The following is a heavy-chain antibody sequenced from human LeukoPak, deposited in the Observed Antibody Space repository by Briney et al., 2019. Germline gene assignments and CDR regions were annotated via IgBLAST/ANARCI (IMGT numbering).Heavy chain of an antibody. CDR3: ARCQTRYYDYVWGSYRPPYYFDY. V-gene: IGHV4-34*01. CDR1: GGSISSYY. CDR2: INHSGST. J-gene: IGHJ4*02. Sequence: SETLSLTCTVSGGSISSYYWSWIRQPPGKGLEWIGEINHSGSTNYNPSLKSRVTISVDTSKNQFSLKLSSVTAADTAVYYCARCQTRYYDYVWGSYRPPYYFDYWGQGTLVTVSS. D-gene: IGHD3-16*02.